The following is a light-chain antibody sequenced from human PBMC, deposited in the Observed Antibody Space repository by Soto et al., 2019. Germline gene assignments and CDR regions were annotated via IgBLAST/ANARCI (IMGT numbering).Light chain of an antibody. CDR1: QSLVHSNGKTY. CDR3: MQATVFPWT. J-gene: IGKJ1*01. Sequence: DIVVTQTPLSSPVTRGQPASISCRSSQSLVHSNGKTYLSWLKQRPGQPPRLLIHDVSNRLSGVPGRFSGSGAGTDFTLRISRVEADDVGVYYCMQATVFPWTFGQGTKLEI. CDR2: DVS. V-gene: IGKV2-24*01.